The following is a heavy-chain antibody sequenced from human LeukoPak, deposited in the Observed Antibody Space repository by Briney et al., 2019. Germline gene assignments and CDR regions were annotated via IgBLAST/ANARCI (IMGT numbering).Heavy chain of an antibody. D-gene: IGHD3-10*01. V-gene: IGHV3-7*01. CDR1: GFTFTSYW. Sequence: GGSLRLSCEASGFTFTSYWMTWVRQAPGKGLEWVTNIKQDGSEKYYVDSVKGRFTISRDNAKNSLYLQMNSLRAEDTAVYYCARVRVTMVRGGGGLDVWGQGTTVTVSS. CDR2: IKQDGSEK. CDR3: ARVRVTMVRGGGGLDV. J-gene: IGHJ6*02.